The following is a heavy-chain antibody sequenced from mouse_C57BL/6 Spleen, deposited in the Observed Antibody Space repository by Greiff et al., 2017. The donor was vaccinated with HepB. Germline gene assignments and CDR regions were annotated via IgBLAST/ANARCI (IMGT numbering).Heavy chain of an antibody. CDR2: INPSNGGT. D-gene: IGHD1-1*01. CDR3: AIYGSTFGSLAY. CDR1: GYTFTSYW. Sequence: VQLQQSGTELVKPGASVKLSCKASGYTFTSYWMHWVKQRPGQGLEWIGNINPSNGGTNYNEKFKSKATLTVDKSSSTAYMQLSSLTSEDAAVYYCAIYGSTFGSLAYWGQGTLVTVSA. V-gene: IGHV1-53*01. J-gene: IGHJ3*01.